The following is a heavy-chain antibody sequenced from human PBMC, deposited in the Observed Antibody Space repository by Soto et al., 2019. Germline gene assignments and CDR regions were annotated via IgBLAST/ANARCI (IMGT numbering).Heavy chain of an antibody. CDR1: GYTFTSYG. CDR2: ISAYNGNT. J-gene: IGHJ4*02. V-gene: IGHV1-18*01. CDR3: ARDELYFDWLGSGDY. D-gene: IGHD3-9*01. Sequence: ASVKVSCKTSGYTFTSYGISWVRQAPGQGLEWMGWISAYNGNTNYAQKLQGRVTMTTDTSTSTAYMELRSLRSDDTAVYYCARDELYFDWLGSGDYWGQGTLVTVSS.